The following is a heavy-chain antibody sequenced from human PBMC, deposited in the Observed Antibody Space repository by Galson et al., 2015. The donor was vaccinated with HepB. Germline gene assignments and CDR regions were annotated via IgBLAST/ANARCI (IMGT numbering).Heavy chain of an antibody. CDR1: GFTFSSYS. D-gene: IGHD6-19*01. Sequence: SLRLSCAASGFTFSSYSMNWVRQAPGKGLEWVSYISSSSSTIYYADSVKGRFTISRDNAKNSLYLQMNSLRAEDTAVYYCAREDRGEQWLVMPYYYGMDVWGQGTTVTVSS. V-gene: IGHV3-48*04. J-gene: IGHJ6*02. CDR2: ISSSSSTI. CDR3: AREDRGEQWLVMPYYYGMDV.